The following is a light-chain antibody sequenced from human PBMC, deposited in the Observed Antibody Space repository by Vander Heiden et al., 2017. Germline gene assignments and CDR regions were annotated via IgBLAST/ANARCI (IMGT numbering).Light chain of an antibody. Sequence: QSVLTQPPSASGTPGQRVTISCSGSNSNVGSNVVNWYQQLPGTAPKLLIYSDNQRPSGVPERFSVSKSGTSASLAISGLQSEDESDYYCAAGDDSLNGYVFGGGTKVTVL. CDR1: NSNVGSNV. CDR3: AAGDDSLNGYV. V-gene: IGLV1-44*01. J-gene: IGLJ1*01. CDR2: SDN.